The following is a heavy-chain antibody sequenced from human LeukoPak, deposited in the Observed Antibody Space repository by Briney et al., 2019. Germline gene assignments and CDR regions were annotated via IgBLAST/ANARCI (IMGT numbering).Heavy chain of an antibody. CDR1: GFTFSSYS. V-gene: IGHV3-48*04. J-gene: IGHJ4*02. Sequence: GGSLRLSCAASGFTFSSYSMNWVRQAPGKGLEWVSYISSSGSTIYYADSVKGRFTISRDNAKNSLYLQMNSLRAEDTAVYYCARDYFTRYYDSSGYYVLDYWGQGTLVTVSS. CDR2: ISSSGSTI. CDR3: ARDYFTRYYDSSGYYVLDY. D-gene: IGHD3-22*01.